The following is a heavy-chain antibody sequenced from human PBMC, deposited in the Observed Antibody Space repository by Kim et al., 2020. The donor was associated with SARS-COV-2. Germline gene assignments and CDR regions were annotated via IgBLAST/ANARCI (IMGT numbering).Heavy chain of an antibody. CDR1: GFTFSSYG. J-gene: IGHJ3*02. D-gene: IGHD4-17*01. CDR2: TSYDGSNK. V-gene: IGHV3-30*18. Sequence: GGSLRLSCAASGFTFSSYGMHWVRQAPGKGLEWVAVTSYDGSNKYSADSVKGRFTISRDNSKNTLYLQMNSLRAEDTAVYYCAKATGFMTTVSRDGFDIWGQGTKVTVSS. CDR3: AKATGFMTTVSRDGFDI.